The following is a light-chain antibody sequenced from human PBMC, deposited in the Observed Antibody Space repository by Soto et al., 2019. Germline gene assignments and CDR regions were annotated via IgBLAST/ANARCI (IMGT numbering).Light chain of an antibody. V-gene: IGLV2-14*01. CDR2: EVS. CDR1: SSDIGTYNY. CDR3: NSYTPINPVV. Sequence: QSALTQPASVSGSPGQSITISCTGTSSDIGTYNYVSWFQQHPGKAPKLIIFEVSNRPSGISDRFSGFKSANTAYLTISGVQAEADADYHCNSYTPINPVVFGAGTKLTVL. J-gene: IGLJ2*01.